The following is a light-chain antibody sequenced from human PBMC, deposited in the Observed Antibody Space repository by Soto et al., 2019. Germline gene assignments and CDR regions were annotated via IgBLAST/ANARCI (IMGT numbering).Light chain of an antibody. CDR3: QQYGIPHRLT. CDR2: GAS. V-gene: IGKV3-20*01. CDR1: QSVSSSY. Sequence: IVLTQSPGTLSLSPGERATLSCRASQSVSSSYLAWYQQRPGQAPRLLIYGASSRATGIPDRFSGSGSGTDFTLTISRLETEDFAVYYGQQYGIPHRLTCGRGTKVDIK. J-gene: IGKJ3*01.